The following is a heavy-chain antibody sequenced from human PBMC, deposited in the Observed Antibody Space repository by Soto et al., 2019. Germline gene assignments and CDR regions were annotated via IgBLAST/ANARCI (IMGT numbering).Heavy chain of an antibody. J-gene: IGHJ6*02. Sequence: PSETLSLTCTVSGGSIRSYYWSWIRQAPGKGLEWIGYLYNSGSTVYNPFLKSRVTISVDTSKNQFSLKLNSVTAADTAVYYCARDLWGYCGTDCYPLDVWGQGTTVTVSS. CDR3: ARDLWGYCGTDCYPLDV. CDR1: GGSIRSYY. D-gene: IGHD2-21*02. CDR2: LYNSGST. V-gene: IGHV4-59*01.